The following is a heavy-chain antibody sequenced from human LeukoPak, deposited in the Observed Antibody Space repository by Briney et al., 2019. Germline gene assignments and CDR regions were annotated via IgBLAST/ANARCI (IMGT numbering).Heavy chain of an antibody. D-gene: IGHD6-19*01. CDR2: IYYSGST. J-gene: IGHJ4*01. CDR3: ASYSSGWTWFDY. V-gene: IGHV4-59*08. Sequence: SETLSLTCTVSGGSITSDYWSWIRQPPGKGLEWIGYIYYSGSTNYNPSLKSRVTISIDTSKNQFSLKLSSVTAADTAVYYCASYSSGWTWFDYWGQGTLVTVSS. CDR1: GGSITSDY.